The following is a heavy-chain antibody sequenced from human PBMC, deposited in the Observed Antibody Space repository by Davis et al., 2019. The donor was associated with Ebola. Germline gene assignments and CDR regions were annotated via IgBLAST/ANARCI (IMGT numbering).Heavy chain of an antibody. D-gene: IGHD4-17*01. CDR3: ARGPLDGDYIYWYFDL. Sequence: GESLKISCAASGFTFSDYYMSWVRQAPGKGLEWVSSISSSSSYIYYADSVKGRFTISRDNAKNSLYLQMNSLRAEDTAVYYCARGPLDGDYIYWYFDLWGRGTLVTVSS. CDR2: ISSSSSYI. J-gene: IGHJ2*01. V-gene: IGHV3-21*01. CDR1: GFTFSDYY.